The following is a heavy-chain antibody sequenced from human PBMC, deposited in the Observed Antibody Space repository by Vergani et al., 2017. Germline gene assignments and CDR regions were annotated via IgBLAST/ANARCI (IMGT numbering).Heavy chain of an antibody. V-gene: IGHV3-30*18. CDR2: ISYDGSNK. J-gene: IGHJ6*03. D-gene: IGHD2-8*01. Sequence: QVQLVESGGGVVQPGRSLRLSCAASGFTFSSYGMHWVRQAPGKGLEWVAVISYDGSNKYYADSVKGRFTISRDNSKNTLYLQMNSLRAEDTAVYYCAKTSVTIVLMVYASTPNYYYMDVWGKXP. CDR1: GFTFSSYG. CDR3: AKTSVTIVLMVYASTPNYYYMDV.